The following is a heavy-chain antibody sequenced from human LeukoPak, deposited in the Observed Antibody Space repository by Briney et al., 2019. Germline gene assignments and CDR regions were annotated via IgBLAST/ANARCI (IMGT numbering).Heavy chain of an antibody. V-gene: IGHV4-30-4*01. CDR2: IYYSGST. Sequence: SQTLSLTCTVSGGSISSGDYYWRWIRQPPGKGLEWVGYIYYSGSTYYKPSLKSRLTISVDTHKHQFSLKLSSVTAAHTAVYYCAREAKALPYYFDYWGQGTLVTVSS. CDR3: AREAKALPYYFDY. CDR1: GGSISSGDYY. J-gene: IGHJ4*02.